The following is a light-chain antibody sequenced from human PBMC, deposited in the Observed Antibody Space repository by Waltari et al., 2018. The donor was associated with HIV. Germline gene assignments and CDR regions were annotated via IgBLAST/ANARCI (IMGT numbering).Light chain of an antibody. CDR3: AAWDDGLNAL. CDR1: RSNIGSNA. J-gene: IGLJ2*01. Sequence: QSVLTQPPSASGTPGQRVTISCSGRRSNIGSNAVTWYQQLPGTAPKLLIYTSNQRPSGVPDRFSGSKSGTSASLAISGLQSEDEGAYYCAAWDDGLNALFGGGTKLTV. V-gene: IGLV1-44*01. CDR2: TSN.